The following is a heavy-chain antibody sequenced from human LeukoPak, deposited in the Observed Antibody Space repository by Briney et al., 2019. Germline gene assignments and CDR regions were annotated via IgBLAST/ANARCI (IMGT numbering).Heavy chain of an antibody. D-gene: IGHD4-17*01. CDR2: IIPIFGTA. CDR1: GVTFSSYA. J-gene: IGHJ4*02. V-gene: IGHV1-69*05. CDR3: AREGTTVTTPDY. Sequence: SVKVSCKASGVTFSSYAISWVQQAPGQGLEWMGRIIPIFGTANYAQKFQGRVTITTDESTSTAYMELSSLRSEDTAVYYCAREGTTVTTPDYWGQGTLVTVSS.